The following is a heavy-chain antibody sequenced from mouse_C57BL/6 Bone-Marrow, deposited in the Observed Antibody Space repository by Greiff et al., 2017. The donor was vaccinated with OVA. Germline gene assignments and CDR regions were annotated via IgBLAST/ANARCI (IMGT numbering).Heavy chain of an antibody. CDR1: GFTFSSYA. Sequence: EVQLVESGGGLVKPGGSLKLSCAASGFTFSSYAMSWVRQTPEKRLEWVATISDGGSYTYYPDNVKGRFTISRDNAKNNLYLQMSHLKSEDTAMYYCARDSAPNWERGYFDYWGQGTTLTVSS. CDR2: ISDGGSYT. CDR3: ARDSAPNWERGYFDY. J-gene: IGHJ2*01. D-gene: IGHD4-1*01. V-gene: IGHV5-4*01.